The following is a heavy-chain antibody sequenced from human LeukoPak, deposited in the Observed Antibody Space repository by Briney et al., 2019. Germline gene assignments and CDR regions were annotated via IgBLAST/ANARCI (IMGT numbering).Heavy chain of an antibody. CDR3: ARDRQQLVRGDYFDY. CDR1: GGSISSGSYY. J-gene: IGHJ4*02. CDR2: IYYSGST. V-gene: IGHV4-39*07. D-gene: IGHD6-13*01. Sequence: SETLSLTCTVSGGSISSGSYYWGWIRQPPGKGLEWIGSIYYSGSTHYNPSLKSRVTMSVDTSKNKFSLKLSSVTAADTAVYYCARDRQQLVRGDYFDYWGQGTLVTVSS.